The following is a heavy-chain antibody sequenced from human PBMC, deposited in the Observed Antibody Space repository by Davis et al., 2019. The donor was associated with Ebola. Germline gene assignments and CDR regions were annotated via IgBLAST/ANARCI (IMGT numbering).Heavy chain of an antibody. D-gene: IGHD2-15*01. V-gene: IGHV4-39*07. J-gene: IGHJ6*02. CDR3: ARGGSYYYGMDV. Sequence: SETLSLTCTVSGGSISSSSYYWGWIRQPPGKGLEWIGEINHSGSTYYNPSLKSRVTISVDRSKNQFSLKLSSVTAADTAVYYCARGGSYYYGMDVWGQGTTVTVSS. CDR1: GGSISSSSYY. CDR2: INHSGST.